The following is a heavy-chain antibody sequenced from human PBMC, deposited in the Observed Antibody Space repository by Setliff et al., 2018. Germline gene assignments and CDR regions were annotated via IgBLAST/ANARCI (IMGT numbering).Heavy chain of an antibody. CDR2: IYYSGST. D-gene: IGHD2-2*01. J-gene: IGHJ4*02. CDR1: GGSISSSSYY. Sequence: LSLTCTVSGGSISSSSYYWGWIRQPPGKGLEWIGSIYYSGSTYYNPSLKSRVTISVDTSKNQFSLKLSPVTAADTAVYYCARVKIAILPAAIDYWGQGTLVTVSA. CDR3: ARVKIAILPAAIDY. V-gene: IGHV4-39*07.